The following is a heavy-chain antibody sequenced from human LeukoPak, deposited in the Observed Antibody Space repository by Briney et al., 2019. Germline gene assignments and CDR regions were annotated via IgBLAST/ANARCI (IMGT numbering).Heavy chain of an antibody. CDR2: IYSGGST. J-gene: IGHJ6*03. D-gene: IGHD3-10*01. Sequence: PGGSLRLSCAASGFTFSSYSMNWVRQAPGKGLEWVSVIYSGGSTYYSESVKGRFTISRDNSKNTLYLQMNSLRAEDTAVYYCARDLYYGSGDYYYYYMDVWGKGTTVTVSS. CDR3: ARDLYYGSGDYYYYYMDV. V-gene: IGHV3-66*02. CDR1: GFTFSSYS.